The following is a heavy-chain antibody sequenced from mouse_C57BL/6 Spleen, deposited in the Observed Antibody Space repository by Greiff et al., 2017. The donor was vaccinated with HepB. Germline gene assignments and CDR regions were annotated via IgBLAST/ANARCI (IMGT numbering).Heavy chain of an antibody. CDR1: GYTFTSYW. CDR2: IYPSDSET. Sequence: QVQLQHPGAELVRPGSSVKLSCKASGYTFTSYWMDWVKQRPGQGLEWIGNIYPSDSETHYNQKFKDKATLTVDKSSSTAYMQLSSLTSEDSAVYYCARWRGNYDYFDYWGQGTTLTVSS. D-gene: IGHD2-1*01. V-gene: IGHV1-61*01. CDR3: ARWRGNYDYFDY. J-gene: IGHJ2*01.